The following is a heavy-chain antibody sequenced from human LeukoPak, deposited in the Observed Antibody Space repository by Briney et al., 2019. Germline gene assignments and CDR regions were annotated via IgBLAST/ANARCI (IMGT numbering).Heavy chain of an antibody. Sequence: ASVKVSCKASGYTFTGYYLHWVRQAPGQGLEWMGWIHPKSGDTKYAQKFLGRVTLTRDTSTTIVYMELKWLTSDDTAVYHCSRGSGISYGGIDYWGQGTLVTVSS. CDR2: IHPKSGDT. J-gene: IGHJ4*02. CDR3: SRGSGISYGGIDY. V-gene: IGHV1-2*02. CDR1: GYTFTGYY. D-gene: IGHD5-18*01.